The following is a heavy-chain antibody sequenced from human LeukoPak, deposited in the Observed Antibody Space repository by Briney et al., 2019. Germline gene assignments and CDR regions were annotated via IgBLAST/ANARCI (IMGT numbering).Heavy chain of an antibody. CDR2: MSFDEVNI. V-gene: IGHV3-30*03. CDR1: GFTFSTYG. Sequence: GGSLRLSCAASGFTFSTYGLHWVRQAPGKRLEWVAVMSFDEVNIYYAESVKGRFTISRDNAMDTLYLQMDSLRPEDTAVYYCARDGRRPRIAVSGSDYWGQGTLVTVSS. CDR3: ARDGRRPRIAVSGSDY. J-gene: IGHJ4*02. D-gene: IGHD6-19*01.